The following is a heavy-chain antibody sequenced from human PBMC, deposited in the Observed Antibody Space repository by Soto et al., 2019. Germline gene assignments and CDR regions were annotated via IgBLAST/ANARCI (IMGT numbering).Heavy chain of an antibody. CDR2: TIPIFGTT. V-gene: IGHV1-69*12. Sequence: QVQLVQSGAEVKKPGSSVKVSCKASGGTFSSYSISWVRQAPGQGLEWMGGTIPIFGTTNYAQKFQGRVTITADESTSTAYLELSSLRSEDTAGYYCASCLVTSYFYYYGMDVWGQGTTVTVSS. D-gene: IGHD2-21*02. CDR1: GGTFSSYS. CDR3: ASCLVTSYFYYYGMDV. J-gene: IGHJ6*02.